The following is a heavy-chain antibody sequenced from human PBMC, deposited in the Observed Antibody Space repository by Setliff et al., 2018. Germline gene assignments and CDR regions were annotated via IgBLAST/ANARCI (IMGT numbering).Heavy chain of an antibody. J-gene: IGHJ4*02. V-gene: IGHV4-39*01. CDR2: IHYSGTT. CDR3: ARTGTYRYFDY. CDR1: GASITSGTYY. D-gene: IGHD1-1*01. Sequence: PSETLSLTCTVSGASITSGTYYWGWIRQPPGKGLEWIGRIHYSGTTYSNASLASRLTISVDTSKNQFSLKLTSVTAADTAVYYCARTGTYRYFDYWGQGTLVTVS.